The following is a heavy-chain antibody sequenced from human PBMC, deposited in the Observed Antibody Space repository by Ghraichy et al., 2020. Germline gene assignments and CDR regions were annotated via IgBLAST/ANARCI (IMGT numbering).Heavy chain of an antibody. J-gene: IGHJ4*02. D-gene: IGHD1-14*01. CDR3: ARRVPGYYFDY. Sequence: SETLSLTCIVSGGSISNYYWSWIRQPPGKGLEWIGYIYTSGSTNYNPSLKSRVTISVDTSKNQFSLKLSSVSAADTAVYYCARRVPGYYFDYWGQGTLVTVSS. CDR2: IYTSGST. CDR1: GGSISNYY. V-gene: IGHV4-4*09.